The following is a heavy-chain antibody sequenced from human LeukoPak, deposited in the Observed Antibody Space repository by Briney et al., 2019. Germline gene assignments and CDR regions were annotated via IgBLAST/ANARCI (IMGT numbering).Heavy chain of an antibody. Sequence: GGSLRLSCAASGFTFSSYAMSWVRQAPGKGLEWVSAISGSGGSTYYADSVKGRFTISRENAKNSLYLQMNSLRAGDTAVYYCARATYYYYDYWGQGTLVTVSS. CDR2: ISGSGGST. V-gene: IGHV3-23*01. CDR1: GFTFSSYA. D-gene: IGHD3-22*01. J-gene: IGHJ4*02. CDR3: ARATYYYYDY.